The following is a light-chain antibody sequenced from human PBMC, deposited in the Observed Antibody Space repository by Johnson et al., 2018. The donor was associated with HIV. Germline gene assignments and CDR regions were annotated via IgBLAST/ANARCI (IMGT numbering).Light chain of an antibody. Sequence: QSALTQPPSVSAAPGQKVTISCAGSSSNIGNNYVSWYKQLPGTAPKLIIYENNKRPAGIPDRFSGSKSGTSATLGINGLQTGDEADYYCGTWDGSLSVYVFGTGTKVTVL. CDR1: SSNIGNNY. CDR3: GTWDGSLSVYV. J-gene: IGLJ1*01. V-gene: IGLV1-51*02. CDR2: ENN.